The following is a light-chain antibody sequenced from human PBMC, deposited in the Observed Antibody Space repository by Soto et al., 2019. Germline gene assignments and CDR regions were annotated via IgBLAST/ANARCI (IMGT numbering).Light chain of an antibody. J-gene: IGKJ2*01. Sequence: EIVMTQSPATLSVSPGERATLSCRASQSVSSNFAWYQQKPGQAPRLLFYGASTRATGIPARFSGSGSGTEFTLTISSLQSEDFAVYYCQQYNNWYTFDQGTKLEIK. CDR3: QQYNNWYT. CDR2: GAS. V-gene: IGKV3-15*01. CDR1: QSVSSN.